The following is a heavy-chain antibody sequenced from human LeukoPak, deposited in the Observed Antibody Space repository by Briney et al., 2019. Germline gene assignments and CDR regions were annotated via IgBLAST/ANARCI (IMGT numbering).Heavy chain of an antibody. V-gene: IGHV4-31*03. Sequence: PSETLSLTCTVSGGSISSGGYYWSWIRQHPGKGLEWIGYIYYSGSTYCNPSLKSRVTISVDTSKNQFSLKLSSVTAADTAVYYCAREVSKPPYYYGMDVWGQGTTVTVSS. CDR2: IYYSGST. J-gene: IGHJ6*02. D-gene: IGHD2/OR15-2a*01. CDR1: GGSISSGGYY. CDR3: AREVSKPPYYYGMDV.